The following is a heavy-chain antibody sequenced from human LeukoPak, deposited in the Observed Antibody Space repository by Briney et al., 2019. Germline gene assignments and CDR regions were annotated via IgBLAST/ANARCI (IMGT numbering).Heavy chain of an antibody. CDR3: AKDSRSGYDSSGYYLDY. CDR2: ISYDGSNK. J-gene: IGHJ4*02. Sequence: GGSLRLSCAASGFTFSSYGMHWVRQAPGKGLEWVAVISYDGSNKYYADSVKGRFTISRDNSKNTLYLQMNSLRAEDTAVYYCAKDSRSGYDSSGYYLDYWGQGTLVTVSS. D-gene: IGHD3-22*01. V-gene: IGHV3-30*18. CDR1: GFTFSSYG.